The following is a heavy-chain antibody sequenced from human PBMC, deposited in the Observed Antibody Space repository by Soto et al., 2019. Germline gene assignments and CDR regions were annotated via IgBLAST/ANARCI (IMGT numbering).Heavy chain of an antibody. V-gene: IGHV3-30*18. J-gene: IGHJ4*02. D-gene: IGHD2-15*01. CDR2: ISYDGSNK. CDR1: GFTFSSYG. Sequence: QVQLVESGGGVVQPGRSLRLSCAASGFTFSSYGMHWVRQAPGKGLEWVAVISYDGSNKYYADSVKGRFTISRDNSKNSLYLQMNSLRAEDTAVYYCAKDKRGYCSGGSCYSLFDYLGQGTLVTVSS. CDR3: AKDKRGYCSGGSCYSLFDY.